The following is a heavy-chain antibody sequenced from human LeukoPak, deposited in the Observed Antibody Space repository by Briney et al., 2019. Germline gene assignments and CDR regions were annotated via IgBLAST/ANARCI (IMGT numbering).Heavy chain of an antibody. D-gene: IGHD1-26*01. CDR3: ARELMLGSGNDY. CDR1: GFTFSSYW. J-gene: IGHJ4*02. V-gene: IGHV3-7*01. CDR2: IKQDGSEK. Sequence: GGSLRLSCAASGFTFSSYWMSWVRQAPGKGLEWVANIKQDGSEKYYVDSVKGRFTISRDNSKNTLYLQMGSLRAEDMAVYYCARELMLGSGNDYWGQGTLVTVSS.